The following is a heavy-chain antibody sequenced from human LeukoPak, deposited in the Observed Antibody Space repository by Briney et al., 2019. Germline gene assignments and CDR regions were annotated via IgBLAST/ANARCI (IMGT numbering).Heavy chain of an antibody. Sequence: SETLSLTCAVSGGSISSGGYSWSWVRQPPGKGLEWIGYIYHSGSTYYNPSLKSRVTISVDRSKNQFSLKLSSVTAADTAVYYCARSNCYDSSGYYPAFDYWGQGTLVTVSS. CDR1: GGSISSGGYS. CDR3: ARSNCYDSSGYYPAFDY. CDR2: IYHSGST. V-gene: IGHV4-30-2*01. J-gene: IGHJ4*02. D-gene: IGHD3-22*01.